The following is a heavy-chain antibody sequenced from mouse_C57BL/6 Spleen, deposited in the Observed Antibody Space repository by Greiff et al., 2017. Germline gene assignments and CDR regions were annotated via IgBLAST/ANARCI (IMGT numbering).Heavy chain of an antibody. CDR1: GYAFSSSW. J-gene: IGHJ1*03. Sequence: QVQLQQSGPELVKPGASVKISCKASGYAFSSSWMNWVKQRPGKGLEWIGRIYPGDGDTNYNGKLKGKATLTADKSSSTAYMQLSSLTSEDSAVYFCARGGTTVVAPYWYFDVWGTGTTVTVSS. D-gene: IGHD1-1*01. V-gene: IGHV1-82*01. CDR3: ARGGTTVVAPYWYFDV. CDR2: IYPGDGDT.